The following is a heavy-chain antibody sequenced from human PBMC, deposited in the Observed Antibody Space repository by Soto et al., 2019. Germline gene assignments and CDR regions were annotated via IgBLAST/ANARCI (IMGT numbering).Heavy chain of an antibody. J-gene: IGHJ3*02. CDR2: INPNSGGT. Sequence: VSVKVSCKASGDTFTGYYMHWVRQAPGQGLEWMGWINPNSGGTNYAQKFQGWVTMTRDTSISTAYMELSRLRSDDTAVYYCARVDRDDPHNAFDIWGQGTMVTVSS. CDR1: GDTFTGYY. CDR3: ARVDRDDPHNAFDI. D-gene: IGHD3-22*01. V-gene: IGHV1-2*04.